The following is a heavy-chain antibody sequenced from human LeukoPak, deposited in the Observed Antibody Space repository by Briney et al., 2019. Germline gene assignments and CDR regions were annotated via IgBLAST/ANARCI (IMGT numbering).Heavy chain of an antibody. V-gene: IGHV4-39*01. CDR3: ARLSGSYWPAGY. J-gene: IGHJ4*02. D-gene: IGHD1-26*01. CDR2: LYYSGST. CDR1: GASISSSSYY. Sequence: SETLSLTCTVSGASISSSSYYWGWIRQPPGKGLEWIGSLYYSGSTYYNPSLKSRVTISVDTSKNQFSLKLSSVTAADTAVYYFARLSGSYWPAGYWGQGTLVTVSS.